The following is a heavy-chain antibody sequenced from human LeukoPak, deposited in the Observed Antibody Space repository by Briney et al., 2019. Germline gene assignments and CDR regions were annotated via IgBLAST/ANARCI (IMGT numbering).Heavy chain of an antibody. CDR1: AGFVSNSNYY. D-gene: IGHD6-13*01. V-gene: IGHV4-39*07. J-gene: IGHJ6*03. CDR2: IYYSGST. Sequence: SETLSLTCTVSAGFVSNSNYYWGWIRQPPGKGLEWIGSIYYSGSTYYNPSLKSRVTISVDTSKNQFSLKLSSVTAADTAVYCCAECSSSWYGDYYYYMDVWGKGTTVTVSS. CDR3: AECSSSWYGDYYYYMDV.